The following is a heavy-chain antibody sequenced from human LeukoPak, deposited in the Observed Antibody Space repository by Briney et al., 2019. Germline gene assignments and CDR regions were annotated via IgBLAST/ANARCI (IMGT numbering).Heavy chain of an antibody. CDR1: GGSFNDYY. V-gene: IGHV4-34*01. CDR2: IYYSGST. CDR3: ARDGYSYGYGY. Sequence: SETLSLTCAVYGGSFNDYYWNWIRQPPGKGLEWIGSIYYSGSTYYNPSLKSRVTISVDTSKNQFSLKLSSVTAADTAVYYCARDGYSYGYGYWGQGTLVTVSS. D-gene: IGHD5-18*01. J-gene: IGHJ4*02.